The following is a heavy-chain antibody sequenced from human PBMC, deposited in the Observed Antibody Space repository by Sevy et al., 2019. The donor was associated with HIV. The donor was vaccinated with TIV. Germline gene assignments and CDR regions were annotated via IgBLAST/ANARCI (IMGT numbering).Heavy chain of an antibody. Sequence: GGSLRLSCAASGFSFAWYWMSWVRQTPEKGLEWVANINQDGSEKNYVDSVKGRFTISRDNAKNSLYLQMNSLRVEDTAVYYCARGDGGITGTTGGAFDIWGQGTMVTVSS. CDR1: GFSFAWYW. V-gene: IGHV3-7*01. CDR2: INQDGSEK. D-gene: IGHD1-20*01. J-gene: IGHJ3*02. CDR3: ARGDGGITGTTGGAFDI.